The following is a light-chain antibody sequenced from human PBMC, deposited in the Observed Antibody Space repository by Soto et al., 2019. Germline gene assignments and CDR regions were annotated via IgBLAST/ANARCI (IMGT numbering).Light chain of an antibody. Sequence: QSVLTQQPSASGTPGQRVTISCSGTSSNIGNNYVCWYQQLPGTAPKLLIYRNNQRPSGVPDRFSGSKSGTSASLAISGLRSDDEADYYCAAWDDSLSGVVFGGGTKLTVL. V-gene: IGLV1-47*01. CDR2: RNN. CDR1: SSNIGNNY. J-gene: IGLJ2*01. CDR3: AAWDDSLSGVV.